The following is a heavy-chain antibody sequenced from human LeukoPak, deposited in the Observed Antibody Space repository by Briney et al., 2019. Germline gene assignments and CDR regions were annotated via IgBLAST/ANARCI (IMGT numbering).Heavy chain of an antibody. CDR1: GFTFSNYW. CDR3: VRDLILVDTPGDDFDY. J-gene: IGHJ4*02. CDR2: INVDGSVK. V-gene: IGHV3-74*01. D-gene: IGHD4-23*01. Sequence: PGGSLRLSCAASGFTFSNYWMHWVRQVPGKGLVLVSRINVDGSVKSYADSVKGRFTISRDNAKNTVSLQMNSLRAEDTAVYYCVRDLILVDTPGDDFDYWGQGALVTVSS.